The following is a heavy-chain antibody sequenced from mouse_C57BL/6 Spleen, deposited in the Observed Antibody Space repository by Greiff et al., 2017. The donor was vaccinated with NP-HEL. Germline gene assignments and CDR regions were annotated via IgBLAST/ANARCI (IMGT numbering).Heavy chain of an antibody. Sequence: EVKLVESGEGLVKPGGSLKLSCAASGFTFSSYAMSWVRQTPEKRLEWVAYISSGGDYIYYADTVKGRFTISRDNARNTLYLQMSSLKSEDTAMYYCTREGAYSNFSWFAYWGQGTLVTVSA. V-gene: IGHV5-9-1*02. CDR1: GFTFSSYA. CDR3: TREGAYSNFSWFAY. J-gene: IGHJ3*01. CDR2: ISSGGDYI. D-gene: IGHD2-5*01.